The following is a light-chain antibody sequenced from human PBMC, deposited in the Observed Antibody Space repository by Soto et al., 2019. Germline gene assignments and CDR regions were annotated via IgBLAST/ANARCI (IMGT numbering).Light chain of an antibody. CDR1: QSVGRNY. J-gene: IGKJ4*01. V-gene: IGKV3-20*01. CDR2: DAS. Sequence: SVSPGERATLSCRASQSVGRNYLAWYQQKPGQAPRLLIYDASSRATGIPDRFSGSGSGTDFTLTISRLEPEDFAVYYCQQYASSPLTFGGGTKVETK. CDR3: QQYASSPLT.